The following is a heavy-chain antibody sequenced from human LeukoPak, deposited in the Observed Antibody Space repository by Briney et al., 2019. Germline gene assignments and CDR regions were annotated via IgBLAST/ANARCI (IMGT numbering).Heavy chain of an antibody. J-gene: IGHJ4*02. V-gene: IGHV4-59*01. CDR1: GASITRYF. CDR3: ARGDDYKSTLFDY. D-gene: IGHD5-12*01. CDR2: ISSGGST. Sequence: SETLSLTCTVSGASITRYFWNWIRQPPGKELEWIGYISSGGSTNYNPSLRSRVTISIDTSKNQFSLKLTSATAADTAVYYCARGDDYKSTLFDYWGQGTLVTVSS.